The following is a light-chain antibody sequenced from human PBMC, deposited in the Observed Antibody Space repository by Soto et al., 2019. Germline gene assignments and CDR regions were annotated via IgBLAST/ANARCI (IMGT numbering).Light chain of an antibody. CDR1: QSVSSY. CDR3: PQTSRTPLT. CDR2: DAS. Sequence: EIVLTHSPATLSLSPGERATLSCRASQSVSSYLAWYQQKPGQAPRLPIYDASNRATGIPARFSGSVSGTDFILTISSLQPEDLATYYCPQTSRTPLTSGGRTKV. V-gene: IGKV3-11*01. J-gene: IGKJ4*01.